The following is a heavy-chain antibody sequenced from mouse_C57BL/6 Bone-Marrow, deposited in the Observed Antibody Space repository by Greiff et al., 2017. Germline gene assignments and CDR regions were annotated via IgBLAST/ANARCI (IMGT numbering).Heavy chain of an antibody. D-gene: IGHD2-4*01. CDR3: AIYDYGGGCAY. Sequence: VQLQQSGPELVKPGASVKIPCKASGYTFTDYNMDWVKQSHGKSLEWIGDINPNNGGTIYNQKFKGKATLTVDKSSSTAYMELRSLTSEDTAVYYCAIYDYGGGCAYWGQGTLVTVSA. V-gene: IGHV1-18*01. CDR2: INPNNGGT. CDR1: GYTFTDYN. J-gene: IGHJ3*01.